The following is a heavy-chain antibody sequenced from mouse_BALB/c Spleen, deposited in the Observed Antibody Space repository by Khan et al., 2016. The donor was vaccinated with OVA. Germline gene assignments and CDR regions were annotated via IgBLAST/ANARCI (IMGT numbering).Heavy chain of an antibody. CDR1: GLNIKDTY. V-gene: IGHV14-3*02. Sequence: EVQLQQSGAELVNSGATVKSSCTASGLNIKDTYMHCLKQWPVQGLWWIGRFDPPNGNNKYDPKFQGKPTITAYTSSYTAYLHIRSLTYEDTAVYYCARMARKWGQGTTLTVSS. J-gene: IGHJ2*01. CDR3: ARMARK. CDR2: FDPPNGNN.